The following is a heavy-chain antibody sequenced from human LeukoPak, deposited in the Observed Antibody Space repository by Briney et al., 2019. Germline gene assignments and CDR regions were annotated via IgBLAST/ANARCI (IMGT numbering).Heavy chain of an antibody. CDR2: IYYSGST. CDR3: ARLGGSSWLQH. CDR1: GGSISSSSYY. Sequence: SETLSLTCTVSGGSISSSSYYWGWIRQPPGQGLEWIGSIYYSGSTYYNPSLKSRVTISVDTSKNQFSLKLSSVTAADTAVYYCARLGGSSWLQHWGQGTLVTVSS. V-gene: IGHV4-39*01. J-gene: IGHJ1*01. D-gene: IGHD6-13*01.